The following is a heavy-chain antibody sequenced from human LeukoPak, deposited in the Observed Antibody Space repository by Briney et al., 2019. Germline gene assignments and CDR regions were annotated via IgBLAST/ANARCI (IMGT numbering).Heavy chain of an antibody. Sequence: GGSLRLSCAAPGFTVSSYSMNWVRQAPGKGLEWVSSISSSSSYIYYADSVKGRFTISRDNAKNSLYLQMNSLRAEDTAVYYCARARPTPGAFDIWGQGTMVTVSS. J-gene: IGHJ3*02. D-gene: IGHD2-15*01. CDR3: ARARPTPGAFDI. V-gene: IGHV3-21*01. CDR2: ISSSSSYI. CDR1: GFTVSSYS.